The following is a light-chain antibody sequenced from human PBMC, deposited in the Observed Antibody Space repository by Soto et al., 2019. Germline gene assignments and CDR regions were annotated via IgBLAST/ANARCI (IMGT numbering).Light chain of an antibody. Sequence: EIVMAQSPATLPVSPGETAVLSCRASQNIGSNLAWYQQRPGQAPWLLIYGASSRVTGIPARFSGSGSGADFTLTISSLQSEDFAVYHCQQYLNWWTFGQGTKVDIK. V-gene: IGKV3-15*01. CDR2: GAS. CDR1: QNIGSN. J-gene: IGKJ1*01. CDR3: QQYLNWWT.